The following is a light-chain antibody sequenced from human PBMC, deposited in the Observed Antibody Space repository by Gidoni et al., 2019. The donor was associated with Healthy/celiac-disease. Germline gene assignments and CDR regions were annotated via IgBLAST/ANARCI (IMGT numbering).Light chain of an antibody. V-gene: IGKV4-1*01. CDR1: QSVLYSSNNKNY. J-gene: IGKJ4*01. Sequence: DIVLTQSPDSLDVSLGERATIKCKSSQSVLYSSNNKNYLAWYQQKPGQPPKLLIYWASTRESGVPDRFSGSGSGTDFTLTISSLQAEDVAVYYCQQYYSTSLTFGGGTKVEIK. CDR2: WAS. CDR3: QQYYSTSLT.